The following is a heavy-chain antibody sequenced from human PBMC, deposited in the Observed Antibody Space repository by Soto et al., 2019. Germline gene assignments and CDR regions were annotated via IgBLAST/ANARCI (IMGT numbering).Heavy chain of an antibody. V-gene: IGHV5-51*01. CDR3: ARERGYQQADWGYNPNYYYGMDV. J-gene: IGHJ6*02. CDR2: IYPGDSDT. CDR1: GYSFTSYW. D-gene: IGHD1-20*01. Sequence: PGESLKISCKGSGYSFTSYWIGWVRPLPGKGLEWMGIIYPGDSDTRYSPSFQGQVTISADKSISTAYLQWSSLKASDTAMYYCARERGYQQADWGYNPNYYYGMDVWGQGTTVTSP.